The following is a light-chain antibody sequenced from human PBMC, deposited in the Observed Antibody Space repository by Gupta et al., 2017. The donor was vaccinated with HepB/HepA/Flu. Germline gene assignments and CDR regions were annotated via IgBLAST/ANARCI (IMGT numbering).Light chain of an antibody. Sequence: QSALTQPASVSGSPGQSLTLSCTGTSSDVGGYNNVSWYQQHPGKAPKLIIYDVSNRPSGGSNRFSGFKAGNTASLTISGLQAEDEADYYCSSYTSSSTLGVVFGGGTKLTVL. CDR3: SSYTSSSTLGVV. CDR1: SSDVGGYNN. V-gene: IGLV2-14*03. CDR2: DVS. J-gene: IGLJ2*01.